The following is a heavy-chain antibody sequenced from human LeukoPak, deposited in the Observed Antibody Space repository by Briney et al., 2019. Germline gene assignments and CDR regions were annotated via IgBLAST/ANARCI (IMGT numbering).Heavy chain of an antibody. CDR3: ARGPPTTLLKH. Sequence: PSETLSLTCAVYGGSFSGYYWSWIRQPPGKGLERIGEINHSGSTNYNPSLKSRVTISVDTSKNQFSLKLSSVTAADTAVYYCARGPPTTLLKHWGQGTLVTVSS. CDR2: INHSGST. V-gene: IGHV4-34*01. D-gene: IGHD4-17*01. J-gene: IGHJ4*02. CDR1: GGSFSGYY.